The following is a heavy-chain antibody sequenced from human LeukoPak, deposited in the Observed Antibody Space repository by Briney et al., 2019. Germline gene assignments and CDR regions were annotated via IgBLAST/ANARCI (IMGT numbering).Heavy chain of an antibody. J-gene: IGHJ4*02. CDR3: ARHRVRGYSSWYYFDY. V-gene: IGHV4-39*01. CDR2: IYYSGST. Sequence: SETLSLTCTVSGGSISSSSYYWGWIRQPPGKGLEWIGSIYYSGSTYYNPSLKSRVTISVDTSKNQFSLKLSSVTAADTAVYYCARHRVRGYSSWYYFDYWGQGTLVTVSS. CDR1: GGSISSSSYY. D-gene: IGHD5-18*01.